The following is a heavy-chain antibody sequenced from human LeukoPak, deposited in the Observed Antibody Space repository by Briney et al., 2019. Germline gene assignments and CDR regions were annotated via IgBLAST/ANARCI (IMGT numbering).Heavy chain of an antibody. CDR3: ARGGIWFTLTFDY. Sequence: GASVKVSCKASGYTFTSYYIHWVRQAPGQGLEWMGIINPSGGSTTYAQKFQGRVTMTRDMSSSTVYMELSSLRSEDTAVYYCARGGIWFTLTFDYWGQGTLVTVSS. D-gene: IGHD3-10*01. J-gene: IGHJ4*02. CDR2: INPSGGST. V-gene: IGHV1-46*01. CDR1: GYTFTSYY.